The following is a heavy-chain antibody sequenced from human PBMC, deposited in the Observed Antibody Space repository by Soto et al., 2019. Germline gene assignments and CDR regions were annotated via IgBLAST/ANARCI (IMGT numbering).Heavy chain of an antibody. CDR3: AKGGRFPEARYYFLDV. CDR1: GESFSGYY. D-gene: IGHD3-3*01. Sequence: QVQLQQRGAGLLKPSETLSLTCVVDGESFSGYYWTWIRQPPGKGLEWIGEINDSGSTNHKPSLQSRVTMSIDTSKNQFSLNLRSVTAADTGVYYCAKGGRFPEARYYFLDVWGNGTTVTVSS. V-gene: IGHV4-34*01. J-gene: IGHJ6*03. CDR2: INDSGST.